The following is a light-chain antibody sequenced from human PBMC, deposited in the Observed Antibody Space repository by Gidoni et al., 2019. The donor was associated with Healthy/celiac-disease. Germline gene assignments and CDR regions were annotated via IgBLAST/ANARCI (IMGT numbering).Light chain of an antibody. CDR3: QQYNSYQYT. CDR2: KAS. J-gene: IGKJ2*01. V-gene: IGKV1-5*03. Sequence: DIQMTQSPSTLSASVGERVTITCRASHSISSWLAWYQQKPGKAPKLLIYKASSLESGVPSRFSGSGSVTEFTLTISSLQPDDFATYYCQQYNSYQYTFGQGTKLEIK. CDR1: HSISSW.